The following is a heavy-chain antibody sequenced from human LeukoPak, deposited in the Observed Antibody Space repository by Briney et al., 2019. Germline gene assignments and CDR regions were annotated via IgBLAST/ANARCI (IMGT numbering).Heavy chain of an antibody. CDR3: ARGPAYNYYDSSATYYGSEYFQH. V-gene: IGHV1-46*01. CDR1: GYTFTSYY. J-gene: IGHJ1*01. Sequence: ASVKVSCKASGYTFTSYYMHWVRQAPGQGLEWMGIINPSGGSTSYAQKFQGRATMTRDTSTSTVYMELSSLRSEDTAVYYCARGPAYNYYDSSATYYGSEYFQHWGQGTLVTVSS. CDR2: INPSGGST. D-gene: IGHD3-22*01.